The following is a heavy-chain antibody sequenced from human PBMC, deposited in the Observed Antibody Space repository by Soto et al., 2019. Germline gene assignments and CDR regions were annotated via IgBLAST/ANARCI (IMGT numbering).Heavy chain of an antibody. CDR2: IIPIFGTA. CDR3: ARVRYYYDSSGNFPFDP. Sequence: QVQLVQSGAEVKKPGSSVKVSCKASGGTFSSYAISWVRQAPGQGRARMGGIIPIFGTANYAQKFQGRVTMTADESTSTAYMELSSLRSEDTAVYYCARVRYYYDSSGNFPFDPWGQGTLVTVSS. D-gene: IGHD3-22*01. CDR1: GGTFSSYA. J-gene: IGHJ5*02. V-gene: IGHV1-69*01.